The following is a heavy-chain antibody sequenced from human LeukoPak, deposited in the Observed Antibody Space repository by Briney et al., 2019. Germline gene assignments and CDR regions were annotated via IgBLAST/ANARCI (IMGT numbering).Heavy chain of an antibody. CDR1: GFTFSSYA. J-gene: IGHJ6*03. Sequence: GGSLRLSCAASGFTFSSYAMSWVRQAPGKGLECISGFSGSGGSTYYADSVKGRFTISRDDSKNTAYLQMNSLKTEDTAVYYCTREREIVATIRHYYYMDVWGKGTTVTISS. V-gene: IGHV3-23*01. D-gene: IGHD5-12*01. CDR3: TREREIVATIRHYYYMDV. CDR2: FSGSGGST.